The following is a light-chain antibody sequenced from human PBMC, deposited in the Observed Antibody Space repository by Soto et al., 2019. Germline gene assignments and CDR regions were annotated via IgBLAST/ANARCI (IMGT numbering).Light chain of an antibody. Sequence: NVLTQSPGTLSLSPGERATLSCRASQSLSGNYLAWYQQKPGQAPRVLIYRASIRATGISDRFSGSGSGTDFTLTISRLEPEDFAMYYCQHYGASPWTFGQGTKVEI. J-gene: IGKJ1*01. V-gene: IGKV3-20*01. CDR1: QSLSGNY. CDR3: QHYGASPWT. CDR2: RAS.